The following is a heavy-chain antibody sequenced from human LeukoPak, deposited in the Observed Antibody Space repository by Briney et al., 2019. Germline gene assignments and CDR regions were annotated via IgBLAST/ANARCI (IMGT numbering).Heavy chain of an antibody. CDR3: ARGSAAGTTLDY. J-gene: IGHJ4*02. D-gene: IGHD6-13*01. V-gene: IGHV4-39*07. CDR1: GGSISSSSYY. CDR2: IYYSGST. Sequence: SETLSLTCTVSGGSISSSSYYWGWIRQPPGKGLEWIGSIYYSGSTYYNPSLKSRVTISVDTSKNQFSLKLSSVTAADTAVYYCARGSAAGTTLDYWGQGTLVTVSS.